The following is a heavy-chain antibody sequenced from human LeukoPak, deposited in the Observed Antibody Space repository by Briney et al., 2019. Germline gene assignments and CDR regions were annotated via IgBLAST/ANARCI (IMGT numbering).Heavy chain of an antibody. V-gene: IGHV3-7*03. CDR1: GFTFSTYW. D-gene: IGHD3-16*02. CDR3: AKRAPSLRRAFDI. J-gene: IGHJ3*02. CDR2: IKQDGSEK. Sequence: GGSLRLSCAASGFTFSTYWMGWVRQSPGKGLEWVANIKQDGSEKHYVDSVKGRFTISRDNTKNSLYLQMNSLRAEDTAVYYCAKRAPSLRRAFDIWGQGTMVTVSS.